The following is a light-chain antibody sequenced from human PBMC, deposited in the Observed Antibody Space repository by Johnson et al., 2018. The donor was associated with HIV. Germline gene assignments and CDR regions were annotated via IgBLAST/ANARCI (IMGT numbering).Light chain of an antibody. CDR1: SSNIGNNY. Sequence: QSVLTQPPSVSAAPGQKVTISCSGSSSNIGNNYVSWYQHLPGKAPKLLIYDNNKRPSGIPDRFSGSKSGTSATLGITGLQTVDEADYYCGTWDSSLGYGFGTGTKVTVL. CDR3: GTWDSSLGYG. V-gene: IGLV1-51*01. J-gene: IGLJ1*01. CDR2: DNN.